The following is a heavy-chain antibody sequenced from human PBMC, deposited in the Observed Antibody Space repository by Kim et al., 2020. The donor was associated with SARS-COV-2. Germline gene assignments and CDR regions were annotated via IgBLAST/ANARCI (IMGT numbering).Heavy chain of an antibody. CDR2: IDTYSGKT. CDR3: ALGPSTVANYYLGMDV. D-gene: IGHD4-17*01. J-gene: IGHJ6*02. CDR1: GYTFTNYG. Sequence: ASVKVSCRASGYTFTNYGITWVRQPPGQGLQWMGWIDTYSGKTNYVQHLQGRLTMTADASTTTAYMDLSSLRIDDSAVYYCALGPSTVANYYLGMDVWGQGTTVTVSS. V-gene: IGHV1-18*04.